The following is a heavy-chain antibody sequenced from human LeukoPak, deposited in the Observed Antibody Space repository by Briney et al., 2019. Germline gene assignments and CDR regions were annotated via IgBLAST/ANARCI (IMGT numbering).Heavy chain of an antibody. CDR1: GFTFSSYS. V-gene: IGHV3-21*01. CDR3: AIQDPPADY. CDR2: ISSSSSYI. Sequence: GGSLRLSCAASGFTFSSYSMNWVRQAPGKGLEWVSSISSSSSYIYYADSVKGRFTISRDNAKNSLYLQVNSLRAEDTAVYYCAIQDPPADYWGQGTLVTVSS. J-gene: IGHJ4*02.